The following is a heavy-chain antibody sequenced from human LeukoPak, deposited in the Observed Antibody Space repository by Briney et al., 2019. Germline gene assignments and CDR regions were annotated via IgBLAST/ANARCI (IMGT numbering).Heavy chain of an antibody. V-gene: IGHV3-11*01. D-gene: IGHD4-17*01. Sequence: GGSLRLSCAASGFTFSDYYMSWIRQAPGKGLEWVSYISSSGSTIYYADSVKGRFTISRDNAKNSLYLQMNSLRAEDTAAYYCARDRRPIHYERFFDYWGQGTLVTVSS. CDR2: ISSSGSTI. J-gene: IGHJ4*02. CDR3: ARDRRPIHYERFFDY. CDR1: GFTFSDYY.